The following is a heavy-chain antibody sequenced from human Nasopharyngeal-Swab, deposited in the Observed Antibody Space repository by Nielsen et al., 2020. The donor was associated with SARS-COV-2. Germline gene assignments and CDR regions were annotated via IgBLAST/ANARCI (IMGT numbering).Heavy chain of an antibody. D-gene: IGHD2-2*01. CDR2: TYYRSKWYN. CDR1: GDSVSSNSAA. V-gene: IGHV6-1*01. Sequence: SETLSLTCAISGDSVSSNSAAWNWIRQSPSRGLEWLGRTYYRSKWYNDYAVSVKSRITINPDTSKNQFSLQLNSVTPEDTAVYYCARARRTDIVVVPAAPRGYYMDVWGKGTRSPSP. CDR3: ARARRTDIVVVPAAPRGYYMDV. J-gene: IGHJ6*03.